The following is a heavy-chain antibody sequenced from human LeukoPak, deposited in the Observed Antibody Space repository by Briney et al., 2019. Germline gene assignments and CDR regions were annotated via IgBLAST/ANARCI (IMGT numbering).Heavy chain of an antibody. CDR2: ISSSSSTL. D-gene: IGHD6-6*01. CDR3: ARGHEVATRPVDY. Sequence: GGSLRLSCAASGFTFTIYTMNWVRQAPGKGLEWVAYISSSSSTLYYADSVKGRFTISRDNAKNSLHLQMKSLRAEDTAVYYCARGHEVATRPVDYWGQGTLVTVSS. V-gene: IGHV3-48*04. CDR1: GFTFTIYT. J-gene: IGHJ4*02.